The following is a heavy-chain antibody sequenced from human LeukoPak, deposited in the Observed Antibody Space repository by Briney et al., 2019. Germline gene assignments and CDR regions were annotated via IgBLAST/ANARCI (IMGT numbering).Heavy chain of an antibody. J-gene: IGHJ4*02. D-gene: IGHD3-22*01. CDR3: ARVSNYYDSSGYPDY. Sequence: SETLSLTCTVSGGSISSCGFYWSWIRQHPGKGLEWIGYIYYSGSTYYNPSLKSRVTISVDTSKNQFSLKLSSVTAADTAVYYCARVSNYYDSSGYPDYWGQGTLVTVSS. CDR2: IYYSGST. V-gene: IGHV4-31*03. CDR1: GGSISSCGFY.